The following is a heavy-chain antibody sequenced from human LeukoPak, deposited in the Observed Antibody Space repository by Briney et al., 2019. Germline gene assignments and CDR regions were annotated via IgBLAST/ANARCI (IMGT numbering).Heavy chain of an antibody. D-gene: IGHD3-22*01. CDR3: AKGGTMIVGSLDY. V-gene: IGHV3-23*01. CDR1: GFVFDDYD. CDR2: ISGSGGST. J-gene: IGHJ4*02. Sequence: GGSLRLSCGASGFVFDDYDMHWVRQAPGKGLEWVSAISGSGGSTYYADSVKGRFTISRDNSKNTLYLQMNSLRAEDTAVYYCAKGGTMIVGSLDYWGQGTLVTVSS.